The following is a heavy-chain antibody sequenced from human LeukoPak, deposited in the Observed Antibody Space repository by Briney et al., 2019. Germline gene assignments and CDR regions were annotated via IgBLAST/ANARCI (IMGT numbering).Heavy chain of an antibody. Sequence: PGRSLRLSCAASGFTFSSYAIHWVRRAPGKGLEWVAVISYDGSDKHYADFLKGRFTISRDNSKNTLYLQMNSLRAEDTAVYYCAKTYYDFWSGYWDDAFDIWGQGTMVTVSS. CDR1: GFTFSSYA. V-gene: IGHV3-30-3*02. D-gene: IGHD3-3*01. CDR3: AKTYYDFWSGYWDDAFDI. J-gene: IGHJ3*02. CDR2: ISYDGSDK.